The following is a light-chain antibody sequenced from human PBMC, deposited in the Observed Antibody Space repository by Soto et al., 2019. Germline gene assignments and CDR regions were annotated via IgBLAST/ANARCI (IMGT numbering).Light chain of an antibody. Sequence: EIVLTQSPATLSLSPWERATLSCRASQSVSIYLAWYQQKPGQAPRLLIYDASTRATGIPARFSGSGSGTEFTLTISSLQSEDFAVYYCQQYNNWPPWTFGRGTRLEIK. J-gene: IGKJ5*01. CDR2: DAS. V-gene: IGKV3-15*01. CDR3: QQYNNWPPWT. CDR1: QSVSIY.